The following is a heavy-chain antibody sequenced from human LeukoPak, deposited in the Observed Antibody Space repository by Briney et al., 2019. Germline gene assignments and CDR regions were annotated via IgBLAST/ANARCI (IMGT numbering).Heavy chain of an antibody. CDR3: ARAPGPPYCTNGVCRFDY. Sequence: ASVKVSCKASGGTFSSYAISWVRQAPGQRLEWMGGIIPIFGTANYAQKFQGRVTITADESTSTAYMELSSVRAEDTAVYYCARAPGPPYCTNGVCRFDYWGQGTLVTVSS. J-gene: IGHJ4*02. D-gene: IGHD2-8*01. V-gene: IGHV1-69*13. CDR1: GGTFSSYA. CDR2: IIPIFGTA.